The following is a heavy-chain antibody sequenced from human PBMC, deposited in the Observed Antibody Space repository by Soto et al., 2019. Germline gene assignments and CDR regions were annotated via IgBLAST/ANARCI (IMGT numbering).Heavy chain of an antibody. CDR1: GGSISTGGYY. Sequence: QVQLQESGPGLVKPSQTLSLTCTVSGGSISTGGYYWSWIRQHPGRGLEWIGYIYHSGMTFSNPPLQIRVALPRATSENHFSLKLGSVPAADTAGYYGATVRGKPQDAFDIWGQGTMVSVSS. CDR2: IYHSGMT. D-gene: IGHD3-16*01. V-gene: IGHV4-31*03. J-gene: IGHJ3*02. CDR3: ATVRGKPQDAFDI.